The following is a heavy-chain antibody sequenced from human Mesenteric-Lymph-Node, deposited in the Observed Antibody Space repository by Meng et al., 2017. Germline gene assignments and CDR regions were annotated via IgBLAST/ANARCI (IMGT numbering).Heavy chain of an antibody. Sequence: SETLSLTCAVYGGSFSGYYWSWIRQPPGKGLEWIGEINHSGSTNYNPSLKSRVTISVDTSKNQFSLKLSPVTAADTAVYYCARGHYRYSGSFRYYYGMDVWGQGTTVTVSS. J-gene: IGHJ6*02. CDR3: ARGHYRYSGSFRYYYGMDV. D-gene: IGHD1-26*01. CDR2: INHSGST. V-gene: IGHV4-34*01. CDR1: GGSFSGYY.